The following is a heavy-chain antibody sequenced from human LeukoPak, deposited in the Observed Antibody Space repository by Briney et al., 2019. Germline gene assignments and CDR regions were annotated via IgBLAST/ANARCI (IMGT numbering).Heavy chain of an antibody. V-gene: IGHV3-23*01. J-gene: IGHJ4*02. CDR2: ISGSGGST. CDR1: GFTFSSYA. Sequence: PGGSLRPSCAASGFTFSSYAMSWVRQAPGKGLEWVSAISGSGGSTYYADSVKGRFTISRDNSKNTLYLQMNSLRAEGTAVYYCARDLLEYYYDSSGYYSLWGQGTLVTVSS. D-gene: IGHD3-22*01. CDR3: ARDLLEYYYDSSGYYSL.